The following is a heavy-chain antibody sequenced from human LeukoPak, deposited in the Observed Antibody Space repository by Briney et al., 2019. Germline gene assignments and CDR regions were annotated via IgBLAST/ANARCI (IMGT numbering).Heavy chain of an antibody. D-gene: IGHD6-19*01. CDR1: GGSISSGGYS. Sequence: EASQTLSLTCAVSGGSISSGGYSWSWIRQPPGKGLEWIGYIYHSGSTYYNPSLKSRVTISVDTSKNQFSLKLSSVTAADTAVYYCAPPRYSSGLIDYWGQGTLVTVSS. CDR3: APPRYSSGLIDY. CDR2: IYHSGST. J-gene: IGHJ4*02. V-gene: IGHV4-30-2*05.